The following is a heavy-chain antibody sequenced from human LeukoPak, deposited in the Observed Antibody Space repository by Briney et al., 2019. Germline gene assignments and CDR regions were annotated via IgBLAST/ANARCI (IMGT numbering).Heavy chain of an antibody. V-gene: IGHV5-10-1*01. CDR3: VRQPPGVYDTTQNWFDP. D-gene: IGHD3-22*01. J-gene: IGHJ5*02. Sequence: RESLKISFKVSCYSFPSYWITWVRQVPGKGLEWMGRIAPSDSYTNYNPSFEGHVTMSVEKSITTVYLQWSSLKASDTAMYYCVRQPPGVYDTTQNWFDPWGQGTLVTVSS. CDR1: CYSFPSYW. CDR2: IAPSDSYT.